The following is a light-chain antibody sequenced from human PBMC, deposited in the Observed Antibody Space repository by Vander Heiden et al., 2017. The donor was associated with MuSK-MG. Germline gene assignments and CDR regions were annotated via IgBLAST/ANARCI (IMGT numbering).Light chain of an antibody. V-gene: IGKV3-15*01. CDR1: QNIKSN. CDR2: RAS. Sequence: ERVHSGASRPMSPEEGATRPCRASQNIKSNLAWYQQKPGQAPRLLVHRASTRVTAILAPFSGRQSETAFTLSIIILTSDNFAVYFSQQDEAGPLTFSGGTKLEIK. J-gene: IGKJ4*01. CDR3: QQDEAGPLT.